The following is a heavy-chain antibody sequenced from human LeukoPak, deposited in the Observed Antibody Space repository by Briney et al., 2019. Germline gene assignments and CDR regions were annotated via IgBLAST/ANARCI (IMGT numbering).Heavy chain of an antibody. V-gene: IGHV3-21*06. Sequence: PGGSLRLSCVGSGLNFSGSSMNWVRQAPGQGLEWVSSISSSGTYIYYADSLKGRFTISRDNAKSSVYLRLTSLRAVDTATYYCSRKADMVAGGKGTTVTVSS. CDR2: ISSSGTYI. CDR3: SRKADMVA. CDR1: GLNFSGSS. J-gene: IGHJ6*03.